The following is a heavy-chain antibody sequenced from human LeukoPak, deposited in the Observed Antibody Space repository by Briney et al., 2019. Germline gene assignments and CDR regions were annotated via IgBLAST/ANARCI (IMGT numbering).Heavy chain of an antibody. J-gene: IGHJ6*02. Sequence: PGGSLRLSCAASGFTFTNYGIHWVRQAPGKGLEWVAVISYDGSNKYYADSVKGRFTISRDNSKNTLYLQMNSLRAEDTAVYYCARAAADDYYYYGMDVWGQGTTVTVSS. D-gene: IGHD6-13*01. CDR2: ISYDGSNK. V-gene: IGHV3-30*03. CDR1: GFTFTNYG. CDR3: ARAAADDYYYYGMDV.